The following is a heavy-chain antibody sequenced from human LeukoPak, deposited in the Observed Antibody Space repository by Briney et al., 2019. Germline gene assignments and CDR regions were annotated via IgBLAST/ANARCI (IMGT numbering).Heavy chain of an antibody. D-gene: IGHD4-17*01. CDR1: GGSTSSYY. V-gene: IGHV4-59*08. CDR3: ARLGTVTGYGMDV. Sequence: SETLSLTCTVSGGSTSSYYWSWIRQPPGKGLEWIGYIYYSGSTNYNPSLKSRVTISVGTSKNQFSLKLSSVTAADTAVYYCARLGTVTGYGMDVWGQGTTVTVSS. J-gene: IGHJ6*02. CDR2: IYYSGST.